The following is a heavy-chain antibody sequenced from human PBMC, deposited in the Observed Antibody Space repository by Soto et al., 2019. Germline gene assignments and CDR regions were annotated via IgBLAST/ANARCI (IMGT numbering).Heavy chain of an antibody. CDR3: ARRDGDV. CDR1: GDSVSSSDHH. CDR2: IYYSGRA. Sequence: SETLSLTCTVSGDSVSSSDHHWSWIRQSPEKGLEFIGTIYYSGRADYNPSLRSRVTISVEKSKNQFSLQLSSVTAADTAVYYCARRDGDVWGKGTTVT. J-gene: IGHJ6*03. V-gene: IGHV4-39*01.